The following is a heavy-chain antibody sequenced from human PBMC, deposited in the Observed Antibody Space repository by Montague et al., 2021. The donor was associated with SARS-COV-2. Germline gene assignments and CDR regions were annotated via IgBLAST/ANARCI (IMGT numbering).Heavy chain of an antibody. CDR3: ARGGATYYYDTSGYVNAFDT. CDR1: DDSISTYY. J-gene: IGHJ3*02. V-gene: IGHV4-59*01. CDR2: IYYNGYT. Sequence: SETLSLTCTVSDDSISTYYWSWIRQPPVKGLEWIGYIYYNGYTNYNPSLKSRVTISVDTSKNQFSLRLSSLTAADTAVYFCARGGATYYYDTSGYVNAFDTWGQGTMVTVSS. D-gene: IGHD3-22*01.